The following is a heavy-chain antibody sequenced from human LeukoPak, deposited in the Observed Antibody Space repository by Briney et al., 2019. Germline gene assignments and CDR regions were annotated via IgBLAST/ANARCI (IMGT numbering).Heavy chain of an antibody. J-gene: IGHJ5*02. CDR2: INPNSGGT. Sequence: ASVKVSCKASGYTFTGYYMHWVRQAPGQGLEGMGWINPNSGGTNYAQKFQGRVTMTRNTSISTAYMELSSLRFDDTAIYYCARGQWEDGGNWFDPWGQGTLVTVSS. CDR1: GYTFTGYY. D-gene: IGHD1-26*01. CDR3: ARGQWEDGGNWFDP. V-gene: IGHV1-2*02.